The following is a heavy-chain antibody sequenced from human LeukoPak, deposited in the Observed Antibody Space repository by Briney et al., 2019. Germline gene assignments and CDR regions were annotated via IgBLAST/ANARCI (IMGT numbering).Heavy chain of an antibody. CDR3: AKQRAYATMTHFDY. CDR2: ISGSGGST. Sequence: GGSLRLSCAASGFTFSSYAMSWVRQAPGKGLEWVSAISGSGGSTYYADSVKGRFTTSRDNSKNTLYLQMNSLRAEDTAVYYCAKQRAYATMTHFDYWGQGTLVTVSS. CDR1: GFTFSSYA. D-gene: IGHD3-22*01. J-gene: IGHJ4*02. V-gene: IGHV3-23*01.